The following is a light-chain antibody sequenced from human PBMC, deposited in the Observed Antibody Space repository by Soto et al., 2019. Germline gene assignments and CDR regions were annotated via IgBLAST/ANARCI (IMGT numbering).Light chain of an antibody. V-gene: IGKV1-5*03. J-gene: IGKJ3*01. Sequence: DIQMTQSPSTLSASVGDRVTITCRASQSISGWLAWYQQKPGKAPQVLIYKASSLQSGVPSRFSGSGSETEFTLTISSLQPDDVATYYCQTYHRYPLTLGPGTKVDIK. CDR1: QSISGW. CDR2: KAS. CDR3: QTYHRYPLT.